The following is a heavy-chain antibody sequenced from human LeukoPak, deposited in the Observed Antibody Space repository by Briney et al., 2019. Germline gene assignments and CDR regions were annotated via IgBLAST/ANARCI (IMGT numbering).Heavy chain of an antibody. J-gene: IGHJ4*02. V-gene: IGHV3-43D*03. D-gene: IGHD6-6*01. CDR2: ISWDGGST. CDR1: GFTFDDYA. CDR3: AKDSHGMSSPDY. Sequence: PGRSLRLSCAASGFTFDDYAMHWVRQAPGKGLEWVSLISWDGGSTYYADSVKGRFTISRDNSKNTLYLQMNSLRAEDTALYYCAKDSHGMSSPDYWGQGTLVTVSS.